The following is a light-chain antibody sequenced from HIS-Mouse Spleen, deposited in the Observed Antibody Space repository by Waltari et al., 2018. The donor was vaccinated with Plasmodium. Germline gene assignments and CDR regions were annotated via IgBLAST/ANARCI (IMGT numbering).Light chain of an antibody. CDR1: NIGSKN. CDR3: QVWDSSTVV. V-gene: IGLV3-9*01. Sequence: SYELTQPLSVSVALGQTARITCGGNNIGSKNVHWYQQKPGQAPVLGIYRDSNRPSGVPERFSGSNPGNTATLTISRAQAGDEADYYCQVWDSSTVVFGGGTKLTVL. J-gene: IGLJ2*01. CDR2: RDS.